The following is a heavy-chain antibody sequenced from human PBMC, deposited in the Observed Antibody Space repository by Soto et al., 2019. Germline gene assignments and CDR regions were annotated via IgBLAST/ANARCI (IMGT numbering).Heavy chain of an antibody. J-gene: IGHJ6*03. V-gene: IGHV3-30*18. D-gene: IGHD3-3*01. CDR3: AKTAFWSGANYYMDV. CDR1: GLTFSTYG. CDR2: ISYDGSNK. Sequence: QVQLVESGGGVVQPARSLRLSCAASGLTFSTYGMHWVRQAPGKGLEWVAVISYDGSNKYYADSVKGRFTISRDNSKNTLYLQMNSLRAEDTAVYYCAKTAFWSGANYYMDVWGKGTTVTVSS.